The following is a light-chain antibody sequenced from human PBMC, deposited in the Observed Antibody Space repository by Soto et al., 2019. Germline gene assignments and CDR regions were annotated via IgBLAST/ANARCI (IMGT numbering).Light chain of an antibody. CDR3: QHFGSSPPKYT. Sequence: EVVLTQSPGTLSLSPGERATLSCRASQTVSSSHLAWYQQKPGQAPRLLIYGASDSATDIPDRFSGSGSGTDFTLTISRLEPEDFAVYYCQHFGSSPPKYTFGQVTKLEIK. V-gene: IGKV3-20*01. CDR1: QTVSSSH. J-gene: IGKJ2*01. CDR2: GAS.